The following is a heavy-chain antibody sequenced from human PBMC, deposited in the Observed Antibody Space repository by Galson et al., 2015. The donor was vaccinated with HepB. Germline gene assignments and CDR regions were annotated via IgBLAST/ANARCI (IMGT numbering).Heavy chain of an antibody. D-gene: IGHD6-13*01. CDR1: GFTFSGSG. CDR3: TRPGYGSSWFLDYSHGMDI. J-gene: IGHJ6*02. CDR2: IRNRANNYAT. V-gene: IGHV3-73*01. Sequence: SLRLSCAASGFTFSGSGINWVRLASGKGLEWVGRIRNRANNYATAYAASVRGRFTVSRDDSKNTAYLKMNSLKTEDTAVYYCTRPGYGSSWFLDYSHGMDIWGQGTTVIVS.